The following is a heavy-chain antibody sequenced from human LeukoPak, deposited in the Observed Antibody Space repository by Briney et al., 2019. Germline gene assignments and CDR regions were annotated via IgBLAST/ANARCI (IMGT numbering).Heavy chain of an antibody. CDR1: GFPLSTSGMR. CDR3: ARTTPTGYLDY. J-gene: IGHJ4*02. CDR2: IDWDDDK. D-gene: IGHD2-8*02. V-gene: IGHV2-70*04. Sequence: TGPTLVNPTQTLTLTCSFSGFPLSTSGMRVSWIRQPPGKALEWLARIDWDDDKIYSTSLRTRLTLSKDTSKNQVVLTMSNMDPVDTATYYCARTTPTGYLDYWGQGTLVTVSS.